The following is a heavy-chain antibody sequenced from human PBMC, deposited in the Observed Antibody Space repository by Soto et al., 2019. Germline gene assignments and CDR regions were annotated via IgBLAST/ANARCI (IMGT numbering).Heavy chain of an antibody. D-gene: IGHD3-22*01. CDR3: AKDLGEYYDSSGYYPLDY. Sequence: LRLSCAASGFTFSSYAMSWVRQAPGKGLEWVSAISGSGGSTYYADSVKGRFTISRDNSKNTLYLQMNSLRAEDTAVYYCAKDLGEYYDSSGYYPLDYWGQGTLVTVSA. J-gene: IGHJ4*02. CDR1: GFTFSSYA. CDR2: ISGSGGST. V-gene: IGHV3-23*01.